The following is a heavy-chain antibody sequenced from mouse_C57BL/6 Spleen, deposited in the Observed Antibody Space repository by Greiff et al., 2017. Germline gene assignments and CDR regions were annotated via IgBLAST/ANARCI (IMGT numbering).Heavy chain of an antibody. CDR2: IYPGDGDT. Sequence: VQLQQSGPELVKPGASVKISCKASGYAFSSSWMNWVKQRPGKGLEWIGRIYPGDGDTNYNGKFKGKATLTADKSSSTAYMQLSSLTSEDSAVYFCARPYYSNYLFDYWGQGTTLTVSS. D-gene: IGHD2-5*01. J-gene: IGHJ2*01. CDR3: ARPYYSNYLFDY. CDR1: GYAFSSSW. V-gene: IGHV1-82*01.